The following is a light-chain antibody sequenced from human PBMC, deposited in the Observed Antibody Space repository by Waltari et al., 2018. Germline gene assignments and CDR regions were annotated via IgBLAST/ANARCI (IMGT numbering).Light chain of an antibody. V-gene: IGKV3-20*01. J-gene: IGKJ2*01. Sequence: EIVLTQSPATLPLSQGKTPPLTCRASQSISSSYLAWYQQKPGQAPRLLIYGASSSATGIHDRFSGSGSGTDFSLTVSSLEAEDFAVYSCHQYGSSPNTCGQGTKLEIK. CDR1: QSISSSY. CDR2: GAS. CDR3: HQYGSSPNT.